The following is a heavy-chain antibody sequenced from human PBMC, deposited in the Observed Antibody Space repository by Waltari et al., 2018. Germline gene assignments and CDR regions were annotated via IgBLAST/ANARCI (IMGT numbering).Heavy chain of an antibody. CDR3: ARVVPGPGILTGYSPSPPLRFDY. J-gene: IGHJ4*02. CDR1: GYTFTSYA. V-gene: IGHV7-4-1*02. CDR2: INTNTGNP. Sequence: QVQLVQSGSELKKPGASVKVSCKASGYTFTSYAMNWVRQAPGQGLEWRGWINTNTGNPTYAQGFTGRFVFSLDTSVRTAYLQISSLKAEDTAVYYCARVVPGPGILTGYSPSPPLRFDYWGQGTLVTVSS. D-gene: IGHD3-9*01.